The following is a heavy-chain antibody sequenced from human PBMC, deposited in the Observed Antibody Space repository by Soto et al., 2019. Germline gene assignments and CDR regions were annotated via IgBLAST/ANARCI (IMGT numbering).Heavy chain of an antibody. CDR3: ARGDSSGGWYFDL. J-gene: IGHJ2*01. Sequence: QVQLVQSGAEVKKPGSSVKVSCKASGGTFTSSTISWVRQAPGQGLEWMGGISPLFSTTTYAQKFLGRVKISADGSSGTAYMELNSLMSDDTAVYFCARGDSSGGWYFDLWGRCTLVTVSS. CDR1: GGTFTSST. CDR2: ISPLFSTT. D-gene: IGHD5-18*01. V-gene: IGHV1-69*01.